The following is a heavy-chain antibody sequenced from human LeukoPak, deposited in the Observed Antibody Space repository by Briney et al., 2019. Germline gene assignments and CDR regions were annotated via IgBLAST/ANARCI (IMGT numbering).Heavy chain of an antibody. D-gene: IGHD3-10*01. V-gene: IGHV4-61*02. CDR2: IYTSGST. CDR1: GGSISSGSYY. Sequence: SETLSLTCTVSGGSISSGSYYWSWIRQPAGKGLEWIGRIYTSGSTNYNPSLKSRVTISVDTSKNQFSLKLSSVTAADTAVYYCARGLGGGWCGVFDYWGQGTLVTVSS. CDR3: ARGLGGGWCGVFDY. J-gene: IGHJ4*02.